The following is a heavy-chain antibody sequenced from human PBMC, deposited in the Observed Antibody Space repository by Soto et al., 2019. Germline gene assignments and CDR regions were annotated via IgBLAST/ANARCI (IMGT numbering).Heavy chain of an antibody. J-gene: IGHJ4*02. Sequence: SETLSLTCAVSGGSISSGGYSWSWIRQPPGRGLEWIGYIYHSGSTYYNPSLKSRVTISVDRSKNQFSLKLCSVTAADTAVYYCASGLVTTLHYWGQGTLVTVSS. CDR2: IYHSGST. D-gene: IGHD4-17*01. CDR1: GGSISSGGYS. V-gene: IGHV4-30-2*01. CDR3: ASGLVTTLHY.